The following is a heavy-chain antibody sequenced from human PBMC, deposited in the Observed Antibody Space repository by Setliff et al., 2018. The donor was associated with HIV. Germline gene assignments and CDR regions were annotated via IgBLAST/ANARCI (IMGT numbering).Heavy chain of an antibody. Sequence: ASVKVSCKVSGYTLTELSMHWVRQAPGKGLEWMGGFDPEDGETVYAQKFQGRVTMTEDTSTDTAYMELSRLRSDDTAVYYCARPGIAVAGTRALDYWGQGTLVTVSS. CDR2: FDPEDGET. CDR1: GYTLTELS. V-gene: IGHV1-24*01. J-gene: IGHJ4*02. D-gene: IGHD6-19*01. CDR3: ARPGIAVAGTRALDY.